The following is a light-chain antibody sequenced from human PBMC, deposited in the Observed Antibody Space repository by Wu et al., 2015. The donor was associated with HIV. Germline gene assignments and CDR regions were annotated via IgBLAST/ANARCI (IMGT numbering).Light chain of an antibody. J-gene: IGKJ2*01. CDR1: QRISSNY. V-gene: IGKV3-20*01. CDR2: GAS. Sequence: TVLTQFPGTLSLSPGERATLSCRTSQRISSNYFAWYQQKFGQAPRLLIYGASIRATGIPDRFSGSGSGTDSTLTISRLEPEDSAVYYCQQYGSSSYTFGQGTKLEIK. CDR3: QQYGSSSYT.